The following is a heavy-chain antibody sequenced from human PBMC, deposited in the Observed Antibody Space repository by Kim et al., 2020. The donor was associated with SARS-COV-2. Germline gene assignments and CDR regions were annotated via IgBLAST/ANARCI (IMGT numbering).Heavy chain of an antibody. D-gene: IGHD2-2*01. J-gene: IGHJ5*02. Sequence: KGRFTISRDNSKNTLYLQMNSLRAEDTAVYYCAKGYQARDIVVVSASFDPWGQGTLVTVSS. V-gene: IGHV3-23*01. CDR3: AKGYQARDIVVVSASFDP.